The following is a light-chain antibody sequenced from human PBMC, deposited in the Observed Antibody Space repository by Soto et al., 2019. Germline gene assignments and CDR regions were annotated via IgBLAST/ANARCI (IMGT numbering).Light chain of an antibody. CDR1: SSNIGSNS. J-gene: IGLJ3*02. CDR3: AAWDDSLDGGV. Sequence: QSVLTQPPSASGTRGQRVTISCSGSSSNIGSNSVNWYRQLPGTAPKLLIYRNNQRPSGVPDRLSGSKSGTSASLAISGLQSEDEADYYCAAWDDSLDGGVFGGGTKLPVL. CDR2: RNN. V-gene: IGLV1-44*01.